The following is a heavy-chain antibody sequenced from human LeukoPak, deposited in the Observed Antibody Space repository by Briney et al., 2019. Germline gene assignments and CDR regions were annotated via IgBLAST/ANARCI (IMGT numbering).Heavy chain of an antibody. CDR3: ARGALGGSPTFDY. CDR1: GGSFSSDVYS. D-gene: IGHD2-15*01. V-gene: IGHV4-30-2*06. Sequence: PSETLSLTCAVSGGSFSSDVYSWNWIRQSPGNGLEWIGYIYHSGTTYYNPSLKSRVTISVARSKNQFSLNLSSVTAGDTAVYYCARGALGGSPTFDYWGQGTLVTVSS. CDR2: IYHSGTT. J-gene: IGHJ4*02.